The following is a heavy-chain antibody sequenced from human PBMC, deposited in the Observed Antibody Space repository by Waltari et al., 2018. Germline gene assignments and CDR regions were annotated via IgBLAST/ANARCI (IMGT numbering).Heavy chain of an antibody. J-gene: IGHJ1*01. V-gene: IGHV3-30*18. CDR3: AKFPVAGAEYFQH. CDR1: GFTFISYG. D-gene: IGHD6-19*01. CDR2: ISYDGSNK. Sequence: QVQLVESGGGVVQPGRSLRLSCSASGFTFISYGLPWVRQAPGKGLEWVAVISYDGSNKYYADSVKGRFTISRDNSKNTLYLQMNSLRAEDTAVYYCAKFPVAGAEYFQHWGQGTLVTVSS.